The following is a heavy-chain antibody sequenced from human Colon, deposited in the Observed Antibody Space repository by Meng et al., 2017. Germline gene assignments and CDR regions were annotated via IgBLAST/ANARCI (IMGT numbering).Heavy chain of an antibody. J-gene: IGHJ4*02. CDR1: GLTFSSYW. Sequence: GGSRRLSCAASGLTFSSYWMTWVRQAPGKGLEWVANIKYDESERYYVDSVKGRFTISRDNAKNSLYLQVNSLRAEDTAVYYCARVLMIPFGVVIVIGGADYWGQGTLVTVSS. CDR2: IKYDESER. CDR3: ARVLMIPFGVVIVIGGADY. V-gene: IGHV3-7*01. D-gene: IGHD3-16*02.